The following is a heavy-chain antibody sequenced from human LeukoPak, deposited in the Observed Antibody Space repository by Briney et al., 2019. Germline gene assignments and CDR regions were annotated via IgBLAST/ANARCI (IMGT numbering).Heavy chain of an antibody. J-gene: IGHJ4*02. D-gene: IGHD2-15*01. V-gene: IGHV1-18*01. CDR2: ISAYNGNT. Sequence: GASVKVSCKASGYTFTSYGISWVRQAPGQGLEWMGWISAYNGNTNYAQKLQGRVTMTTDTSTSTAYMELRSLRSDDTAVYYCARVSCSSGSCYPRGYWGQGTLVTVSS. CDR1: GYTFTSYG. CDR3: ARVSCSSGSCYPRGY.